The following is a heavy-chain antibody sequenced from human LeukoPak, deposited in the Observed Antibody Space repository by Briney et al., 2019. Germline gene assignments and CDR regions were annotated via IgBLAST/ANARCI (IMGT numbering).Heavy chain of an antibody. CDR1: GGSFSGYY. CDR2: INHSGST. J-gene: IGHJ3*02. D-gene: IGHD6-19*01. V-gene: IGHV4-34*01. Sequence: SETLSLTCAVYGGSFSGYYWSWIRQPPGKGLEWIGEINHSGSTNYNPSLKSRVTISVDTSKNQFSLKLSSVTAADTAVYYCASSSGWYWFAFDIWGQGTIVTVSS. CDR3: ASSSGWYWFAFDI.